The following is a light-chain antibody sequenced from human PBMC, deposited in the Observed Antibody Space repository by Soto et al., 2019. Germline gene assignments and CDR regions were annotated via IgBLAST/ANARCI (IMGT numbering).Light chain of an antibody. J-gene: IGKJ1*01. CDR3: QQFHNRPPWT. Sequence: EVVLTQSPATLSVSPGERATLSCRASQSVSTDLAWYQQKPGQAPRLLIYDASTRATGIPARFSGSGSGTEFTLTISSLHSEDFAVYFCQQFHNRPPWTFGQGTKVDIK. CDR1: QSVSTD. V-gene: IGKV3-15*01. CDR2: DAS.